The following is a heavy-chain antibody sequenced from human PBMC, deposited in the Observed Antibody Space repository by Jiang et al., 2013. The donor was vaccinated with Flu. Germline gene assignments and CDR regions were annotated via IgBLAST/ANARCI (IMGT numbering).Heavy chain of an antibody. J-gene: IGHJ4*02. D-gene: IGHD4-23*01. CDR2: INHSGST. V-gene: IGHV4-34*01. CDR3: AGGRYGGPPTYY. Sequence: GLVKPSETLSLTCAVYGGSFSGYYWSWIRQPPGKGLEWIGEINHSGSTNYNPSLKSRVTISVDTSKNQFPLKLSSVTAADTAVYYCAGGRYGGPPTYYWGQGTLVTVSS. CDR1: GGSFSGYY.